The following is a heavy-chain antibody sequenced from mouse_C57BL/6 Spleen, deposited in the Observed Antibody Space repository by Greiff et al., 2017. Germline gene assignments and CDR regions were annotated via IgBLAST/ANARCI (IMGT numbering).Heavy chain of an antibody. CDR3: ATYYSNHWYFDV. D-gene: IGHD2-5*01. Sequence: QVQLQQSGPELVKPGASVKISCKASGYAFSSSWMNWVKQRPGKGLEWIGRIYPGDGDTNYNGKFKGKATLTADKSSSTAYMQLSSLTSEDSAVYFCATYYSNHWYFDVWGTGTTVTVSS. CDR1: GYAFSSSW. CDR2: IYPGDGDT. J-gene: IGHJ1*03. V-gene: IGHV1-82*01.